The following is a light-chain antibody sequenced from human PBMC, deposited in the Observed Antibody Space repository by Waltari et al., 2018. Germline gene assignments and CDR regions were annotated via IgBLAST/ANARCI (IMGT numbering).Light chain of an antibody. V-gene: IGLV2-14*03. CDR1: SSDVGGHNS. J-gene: IGLJ2*01. CDR3: SSYISSSTLEL. Sequence: QSALTQPASVSGSPGQSITISCTGTSSDVGGHNSVSWYQQHPGKAPKLMIYDVSNRPSGVSNRFSGSKSGNTASLTISGLQAEDEADYYCSSYISSSTLELFGGGTSLTVL. CDR2: DVS.